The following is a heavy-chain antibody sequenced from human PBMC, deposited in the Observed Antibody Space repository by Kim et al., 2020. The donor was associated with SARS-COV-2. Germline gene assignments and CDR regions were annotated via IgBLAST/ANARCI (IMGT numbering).Heavy chain of an antibody. Sequence: GGSLRLSCAASGFTFSDYYMTWIRQAPGKGLKWVSYISSSGSYVNYADSVKGRFTISRDNAKNSLYLQMSSLRAEDTALYYCARVPFGDLSAYYFDLWG. J-gene: IGHJ4*01. CDR3: ARVPFGDLSAYYFDL. CDR1: GFTFSDYY. V-gene: IGHV3-11*01. CDR2: ISSSGSYV. D-gene: IGHD3-10*01.